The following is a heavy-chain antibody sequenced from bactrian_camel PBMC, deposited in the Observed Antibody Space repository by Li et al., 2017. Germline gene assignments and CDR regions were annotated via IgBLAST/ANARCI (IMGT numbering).Heavy chain of an antibody. J-gene: IGHJ4*01. CDR1: GYTINEYF. CDR3: AAGYGTKWTICQRPAEYSY. V-gene: IGHV3S63*01. CDR2: IYHNTGST. Sequence: HVQLVESGGGSVQAGESLRLSCVVSGYTINEYFMGWFRQAPEKEREGIAAIYHNTGSTWYAGSVKARFTISHDSAKNTVYLHMNSLEPEDTAVYYCAAGYGTKWTICQRPAEYSYWGQGTQVTVS. D-gene: IGHD6*01.